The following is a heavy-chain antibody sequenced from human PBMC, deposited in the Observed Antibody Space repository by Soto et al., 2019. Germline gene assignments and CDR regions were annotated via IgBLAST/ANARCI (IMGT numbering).Heavy chain of an antibody. CDR1: GFTFDDYA. CDR3: AKDIRFGESGWAYYFDY. CDR2: ISWNSGSI. D-gene: IGHD3-10*01. Sequence: GGSLRLSCAASGFTFDDYAMHWVRQAPGKGLEWVSGISWNSGSIGYADSVKGRFTISRDNAKNSLYLQMNSLRAEDTALYYCAKDIRFGESGWAYYFDYWGQGTLVTVSS. J-gene: IGHJ4*02. V-gene: IGHV3-9*01.